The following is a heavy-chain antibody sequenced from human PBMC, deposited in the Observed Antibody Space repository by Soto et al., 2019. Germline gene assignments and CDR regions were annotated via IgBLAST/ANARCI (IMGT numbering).Heavy chain of an antibody. Sequence: QVKLVQSGAEVKKPGASVKVSCKASGYTFTSYGISWVRQAPGQGLEWMGWISAYNGNTHYAQKLQGRVTRTTDTSTSPAYMELRSLRSDDTSVYYCARDFNYYDCSGYYYPNWSDPCGQLTVVTVSS. CDR1: GYTFTSYG. V-gene: IGHV1-18*01. CDR2: ISAYNGNT. J-gene: IGHJ5*02. CDR3: ARDFNYYDCSGYYYPNWSDP. D-gene: IGHD3-22*01.